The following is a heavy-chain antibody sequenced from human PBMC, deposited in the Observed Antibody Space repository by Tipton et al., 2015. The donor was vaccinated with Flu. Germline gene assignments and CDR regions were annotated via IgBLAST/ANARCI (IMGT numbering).Heavy chain of an antibody. CDR2: ISWDGGST. D-gene: IGHD2-2*01. CDR1: GFTFDDYT. CDR3: AKDGEYCSSTSCSVYYYMDV. Sequence: SLRLSCAASGFTFDDYTMHWVRQAPGKGLEWVSLISWDGGSTYYADSVKGRFTISRDNSKNSLYLQMNSLRTEDTALYYCAKDGEYCSSTSCSVYYYMDVWGKGTTVTVSS. J-gene: IGHJ6*03. V-gene: IGHV3-43*01.